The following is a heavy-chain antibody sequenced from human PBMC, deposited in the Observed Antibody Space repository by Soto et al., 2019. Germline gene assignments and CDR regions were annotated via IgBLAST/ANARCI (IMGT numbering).Heavy chain of an antibody. CDR3: ARNKRYFDWFRPYYYYGMDV. Sequence: GGSLRLSCAASGFTFSGYAMSWVRQAPGKGLEWVSAISGSGSNTYYADSVKGRFTISRDNSKNTLYLQMNSLRAEDTAVYYCARNKRYFDWFRPYYYYGMDVWGQGTTVTVSS. J-gene: IGHJ6*02. D-gene: IGHD3-9*01. V-gene: IGHV3-23*01. CDR1: GFTFSGYA. CDR2: ISGSGSNT.